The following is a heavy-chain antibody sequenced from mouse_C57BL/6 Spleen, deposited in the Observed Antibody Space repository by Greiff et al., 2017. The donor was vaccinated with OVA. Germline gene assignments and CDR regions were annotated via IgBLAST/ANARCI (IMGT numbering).Heavy chain of an antibody. CDR2: IDPNSGGT. CDR3: AREAVYYEYDVFAY. D-gene: IGHD2-4*01. CDR1: GYTFTSYW. V-gene: IGHV1-72*01. Sequence: QVQLQQPGAELVKPGASVKLSCKASGYTFTSYWMHWVKQRPGRGLEWIGRIDPNSGGTTYNEKFKSKATLTVDKPSSTAYMQLSSLTSEDSAVYYCAREAVYYEYDVFAYWGQGTLVTVSA. J-gene: IGHJ3*01.